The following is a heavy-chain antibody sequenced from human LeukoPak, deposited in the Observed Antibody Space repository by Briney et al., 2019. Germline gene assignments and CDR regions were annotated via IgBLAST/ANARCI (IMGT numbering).Heavy chain of an antibody. J-gene: IGHJ5*02. CDR3: AKDLSRAVAADWFDP. CDR1: GFTFGNYD. D-gene: IGHD6-19*01. CDR2: ISDSGGST. V-gene: IGHV3-23*01. Sequence: GSLRLSCAASGFTFGNYDMSWVRQAPGKGLEWVSSISDSGGSTYYADSVKGRFTISRDNSKNTLYLQMTNLRAADTAVYYCAKDLSRAVAADWFDPWDQGSLVTVSS.